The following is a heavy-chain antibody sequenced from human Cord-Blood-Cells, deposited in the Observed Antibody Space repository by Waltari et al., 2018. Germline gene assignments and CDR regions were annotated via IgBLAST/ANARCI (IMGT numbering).Heavy chain of an antibody. CDR3: ARRSNWNYAFDI. Sequence: QVPLVQSGAEVKKPGASVKVSCKASGYTFTSYAINWVRQATGQGLEWMGWMNPNSGNTGYAQKFQGRVTMTRNTSISTAYMELSSLRSEDTAVYYCARRSNWNYAFDIWGQGTMVTVSS. CDR2: MNPNSGNT. CDR1: GYTFTSYA. D-gene: IGHD1-7*01. V-gene: IGHV1-8*01. J-gene: IGHJ3*02.